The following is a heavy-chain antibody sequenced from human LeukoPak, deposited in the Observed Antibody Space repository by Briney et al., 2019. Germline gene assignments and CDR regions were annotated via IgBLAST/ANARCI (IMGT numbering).Heavy chain of an antibody. J-gene: IGHJ5*02. D-gene: IGHD3-22*01. V-gene: IGHV4-34*01. Sequence: SETLSLTCAVYGGSFSSYYWSWIRQPPGKGLEWIGEINHSGSTNYNPSLRSRVTISVDTSKNQFSLKLSSVTAADTAVYYCARDRSYYSDSSGYYFVARFDPWGQGTLVTVSS. CDR2: INHSGST. CDR1: GGSFSSYY. CDR3: ARDRSYYSDSSGYYFVARFDP.